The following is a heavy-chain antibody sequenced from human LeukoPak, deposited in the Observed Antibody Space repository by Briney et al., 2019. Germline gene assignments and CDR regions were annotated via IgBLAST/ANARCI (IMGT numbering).Heavy chain of an antibody. V-gene: IGHV3-23*01. Sequence: GGSLRLSCAASGFTFSSYAMSWVRQAPGKGLEWVSAISGSGGSTYYADSVKGRFTISRDNSKNTLYLQMNSLRAEDTAVYYCANPPLPYYYDSSGYYYAGYWGQGTLVTVSS. D-gene: IGHD3-22*01. CDR2: ISGSGGST. CDR3: ANPPLPYYYDSSGYYYAGY. J-gene: IGHJ4*02. CDR1: GFTFSSYA.